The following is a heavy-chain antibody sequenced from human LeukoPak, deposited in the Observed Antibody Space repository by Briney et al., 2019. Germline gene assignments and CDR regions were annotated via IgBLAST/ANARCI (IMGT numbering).Heavy chain of an antibody. D-gene: IGHD1-26*01. CDR3: ARGLPSGSYCFDY. Sequence: GGSLRLSCAASGFTVSSNYMSWVRQAPGKGLEWVSVIYSGGPTYYADSVKGRFTISRDNSKNTLYFQMNSLRAEDTAVYYCARGLPSGSYCFDYWGQGTLVTVSS. CDR1: GFTVSSNY. CDR2: IYSGGPT. J-gene: IGHJ4*02. V-gene: IGHV3-66*01.